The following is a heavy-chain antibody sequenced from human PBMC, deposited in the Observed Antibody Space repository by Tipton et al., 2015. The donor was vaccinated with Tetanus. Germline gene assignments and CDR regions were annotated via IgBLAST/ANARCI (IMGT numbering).Heavy chain of an antibody. V-gene: IGHV1-69*01. Sequence: QVQLVQSGAEVKKPGSSVKVSCKASGGTFSSYAISWVRQAPGQGLEWMGGIIPIFGTANYAQKFQGRVTITADESTSPAYMELSSLRSEDTAVYYCARHNYDSSGYYYEGLGYWGQGTLVTVSS. J-gene: IGHJ4*02. D-gene: IGHD3-22*01. CDR3: ARHNYDSSGYYYEGLGY. CDR1: GGTFSSYA. CDR2: IIPIFGTA.